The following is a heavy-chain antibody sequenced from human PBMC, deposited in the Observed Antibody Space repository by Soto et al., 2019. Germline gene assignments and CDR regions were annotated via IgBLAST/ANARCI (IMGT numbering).Heavy chain of an antibody. Sequence: QVQLVQSGAEVKKPGASVTVSCKASGYTFSSFGVSWVRQAPGQALEWMGWISAYNGNTYYAQNFRDRVILTTETSTTTAYMELRSLRSDDTAVYYCVRGGTFGSSSYYYYGMDVWGQGTTVTVSS. D-gene: IGHD6-6*01. CDR3: VRGGTFGSSSYYYYGMDV. CDR2: ISAYNGNT. CDR1: GYTFSSFG. J-gene: IGHJ6*02. V-gene: IGHV1-18*01.